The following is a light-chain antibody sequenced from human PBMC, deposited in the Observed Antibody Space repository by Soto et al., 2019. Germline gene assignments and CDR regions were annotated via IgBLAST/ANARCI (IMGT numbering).Light chain of an antibody. J-gene: IGKJ1*01. CDR1: QSIGSW. CDR3: QQYNSFRVA. V-gene: IGKV1-5*03. CDR2: KAS. Sequence: DIQMTQSPSTLSASVGDRVTITCRASQSIGSWLTWYQQKPGKAPKLLIYKASSLESGVPSRFSGSGSGTEFTLTISSLQPDDFATYYCQQYNSFRVAFGQGTRWIS.